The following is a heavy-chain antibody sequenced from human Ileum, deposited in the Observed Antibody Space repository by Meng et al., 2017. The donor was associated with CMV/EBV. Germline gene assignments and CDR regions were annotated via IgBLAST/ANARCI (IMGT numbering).Heavy chain of an antibody. CDR3: ARDGLSGRYFDY. CDR2: INTNTGNP. D-gene: IGHD1-26*01. J-gene: IGHJ4*02. Sequence: CKASGYNFTSNNLIWVRQAPGQGPEWMGWINTNTGNPTYAQGFTGRFVFSLDTSVSTTYLQISSLKAEDTAVYYCARDGLSGRYFDYWGQGTLVTVSS. V-gene: IGHV7-4-1*02. CDR1: GYNFTSNN.